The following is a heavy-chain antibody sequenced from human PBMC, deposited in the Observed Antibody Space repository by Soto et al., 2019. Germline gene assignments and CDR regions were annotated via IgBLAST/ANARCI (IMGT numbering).Heavy chain of an antibody. Sequence: GGSLRLSCAASGFTFSDYYMSWIRQAPGKGLEWVSYISSSSSYTNYADSVKGRFTISRDNAKNSLYLQMNSLRAEDTAVYYCARDWGSPSWGYNWFDPWGQGTLVTVSS. D-gene: IGHD3-16*01. V-gene: IGHV3-11*06. CDR3: ARDWGSPSWGYNWFDP. CDR1: GFTFSDYY. CDR2: ISSSSSYT. J-gene: IGHJ5*02.